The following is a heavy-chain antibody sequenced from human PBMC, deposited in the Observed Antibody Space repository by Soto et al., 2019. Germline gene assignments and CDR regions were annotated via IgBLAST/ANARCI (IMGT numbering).Heavy chain of an antibody. CDR1: GGTFSSYA. D-gene: IGHD4-17*01. CDR3: ARGTTVRAFAI. Sequence: GASVKVSCKASGGTFSSYATSWVRQAPGQGLEWMGGIIPIFGTANYAQKFQGRVTITTDESTSTAYMELSSLRSEDTAVYYCARGTTVRAFAIWGQGTMVTVSS. CDR2: IIPIFGTA. J-gene: IGHJ3*02. V-gene: IGHV1-69*05.